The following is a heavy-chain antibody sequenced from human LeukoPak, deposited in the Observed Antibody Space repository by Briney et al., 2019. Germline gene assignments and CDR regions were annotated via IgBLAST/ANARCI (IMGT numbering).Heavy chain of an antibody. CDR1: GYTFTSYG. D-gene: IGHD3-10*01. CDR3: ARVLLWFGELLPNAMDV. V-gene: IGHV1-18*04. J-gene: IGHJ6*04. CDR2: ISAYNGNT. Sequence: ASVKVACKASGYTFTSYGISWVRQAPGQGLEWMGWISAYNGNTNYAQKLQGRVTMTTDTSTSTAYMELRSLRSDDTAVYYCARVLLWFGELLPNAMDVWGKGTTVTVSS.